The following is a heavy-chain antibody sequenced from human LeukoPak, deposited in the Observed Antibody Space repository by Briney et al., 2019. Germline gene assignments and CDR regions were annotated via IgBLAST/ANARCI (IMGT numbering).Heavy chain of an antibody. CDR1: GGSISSSSYY. CDR3: ATTLGGNADY. V-gene: IGHV4-39*07. CDR2: IYYSGST. D-gene: IGHD4-23*01. J-gene: IGHJ4*02. Sequence: PSETLSLTCTVSGGSISSSSYYWGWIRQPPGKGLEWIGSIYYSGSTNYNPSLKSRVTISVDTSKSQFSLKLSSVTAADTAVYYCATTLGGNADYWGQGTLVTVSS.